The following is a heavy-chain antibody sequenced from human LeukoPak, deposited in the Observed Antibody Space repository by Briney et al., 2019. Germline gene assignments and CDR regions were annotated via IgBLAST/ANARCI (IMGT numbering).Heavy chain of an antibody. V-gene: IGHV3-48*04. J-gene: IGHJ3*02. CDR1: GFTFSSYA. CDR2: ISSSSSTI. CDR3: ARGTMIVVADGPDAFDI. D-gene: IGHD3-22*01. Sequence: GGSLRLSCAASGFTFSSYAMHWVRQAPGKGLEWVSYISSSSSTIYYADSVKGRFTISRDNAKNSLYLQMNSLRAEDTAVYYCARGTMIVVADGPDAFDIWGQGTMVTVSS.